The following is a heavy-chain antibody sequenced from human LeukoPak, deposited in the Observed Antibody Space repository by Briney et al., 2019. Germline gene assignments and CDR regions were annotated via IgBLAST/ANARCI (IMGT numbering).Heavy chain of an antibody. Sequence: GGSLRLSCVASGFTVSSSHMTWVRQAPGKGLEWVSVLYSGGSTYYADSVKGRFTISRDNSKNTLYLQMNSLRAEDTTVYYCARGGVTMIVPILWGQGTLVTVSS. V-gene: IGHV3-53*01. CDR1: GFTVSSSH. D-gene: IGHD3-22*01. J-gene: IGHJ4*02. CDR2: LYSGGST. CDR3: ARGGVTMIVPIL.